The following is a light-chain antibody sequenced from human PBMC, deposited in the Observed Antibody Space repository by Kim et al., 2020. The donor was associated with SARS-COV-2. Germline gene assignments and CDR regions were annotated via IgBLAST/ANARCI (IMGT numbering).Light chain of an antibody. CDR1: QSANSW. CDR2: KGS. CDR3: QQYNSYRT. V-gene: IGKV1-5*03. Sequence: DIQMTQSPSTLSASVGDRVTITCRASQSANSWLAWYQQQPGRPPKLLIYKGSSLESGVPSRFSGSGSGTEFTLTISGLQPDDFATYYCQQYNSYRTFGRGTTVDLK. J-gene: IGKJ4*01.